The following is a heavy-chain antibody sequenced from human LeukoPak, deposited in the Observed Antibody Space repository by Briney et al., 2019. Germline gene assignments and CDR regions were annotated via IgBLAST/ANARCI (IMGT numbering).Heavy chain of an antibody. CDR2: INPVFNIL. V-gene: IGHV1-69*01. CDR1: EGTFGGYS. J-gene: IGHJ4*02. D-gene: IGHD3-10*01. CDR3: AAGRRLGELFFDY. Sequence: SVKVSRKASEGTFGGYSIDWVRQAPGQGLDWVGGINPVFNILYYAQNFQGRVTITADESTNTAYLELDSLKHDDTAVYYCAAGRRLGELFFDYWGQGTLVTVSS.